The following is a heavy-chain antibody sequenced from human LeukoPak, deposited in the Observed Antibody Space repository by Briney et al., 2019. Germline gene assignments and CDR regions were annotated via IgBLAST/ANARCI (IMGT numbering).Heavy chain of an antibody. J-gene: IGHJ2*01. CDR3: ARGRMDFWSAYYSSIGFFDL. Sequence: GSLRLSCAASGFTFSSCWMHWVRQAPGKGLVWASQIESDGRSTTYADSVKGRLTVSRDNGKNTLYLQMNSLRAEDTAVYYCARGRMDFWSAYYSSIGFFDLWGRGTLVTVSS. CDR1: GFTFSSCW. D-gene: IGHD3-3*01. CDR2: IESDGRST. V-gene: IGHV3-74*01.